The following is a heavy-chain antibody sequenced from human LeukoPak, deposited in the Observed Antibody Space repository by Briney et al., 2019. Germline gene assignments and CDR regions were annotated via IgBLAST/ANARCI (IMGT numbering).Heavy chain of an antibody. CDR3: ARTAKQQLVYWFDP. V-gene: IGHV4-39*01. CDR2: IYYSGST. J-gene: IGHJ5*02. CDR1: GGSISSSSYY. D-gene: IGHD6-13*01. Sequence: TSETLPLTCTVSGGSISSSSYYWGWIRQPPGKGLEWIGSIYYSGSTYYNPSLKSRVTISVDTSKNQFSLKLSSVTAADTAVYYCARTAKQQLVYWFDPWGQGTLVTVSS.